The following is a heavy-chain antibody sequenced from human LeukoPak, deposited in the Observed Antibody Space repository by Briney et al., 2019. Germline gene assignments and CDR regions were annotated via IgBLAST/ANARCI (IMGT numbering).Heavy chain of an antibody. V-gene: IGHV4-31*03. D-gene: IGHD5-24*01. CDR2: IYYSGST. Sequence: SQTLSLTCTVSGGSISSGGYYWSWIRQNPGKGLEWIGYIYYSGSTYYNPSLKSRVTISVDTSKNQFSLKLSSVTAADTAVYYCARHQEMATILSWFDPWGQGTLVTVSS. CDR3: ARHQEMATILSWFDP. CDR1: GGSISSGGYY. J-gene: IGHJ5*02.